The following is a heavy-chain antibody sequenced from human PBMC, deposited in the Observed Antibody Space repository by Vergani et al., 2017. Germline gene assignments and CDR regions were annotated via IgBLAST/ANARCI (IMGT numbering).Heavy chain of an antibody. J-gene: IGHJ4*02. CDR2: ISSSSSYI. D-gene: IGHD3-10*01. Sequence: VQLVESGGGLVKPGGSLRLSCAASGFTFSSYSMNWVRQAPGKGLEWVSSISSSSSYIYYADSVKGRFTISRDNAKNSLYLQMNSLRAEDTAVYYCARDATMVRGGRRTHQFDYWGQGTLVTVSS. CDR3: ARDATMVRGGRRTHQFDY. V-gene: IGHV3-21*01. CDR1: GFTFSSYS.